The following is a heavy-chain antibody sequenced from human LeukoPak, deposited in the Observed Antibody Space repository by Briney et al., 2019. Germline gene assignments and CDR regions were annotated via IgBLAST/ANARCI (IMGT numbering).Heavy chain of an antibody. Sequence: ASETLSLTCTVSGDFISSTNYYWSWIRQPAGKGLEWIGRIHTNGRTNYNPSLKSRVTISVDTSKNQFSLKVSSVTAADTAMYYCARGRLPQWLDNWGQGTLVTVSS. CDR2: IHTNGRT. V-gene: IGHV4-61*02. J-gene: IGHJ4*02. CDR3: ARGRLPQWLDN. D-gene: IGHD6-19*01. CDR1: GDFISSTNYY.